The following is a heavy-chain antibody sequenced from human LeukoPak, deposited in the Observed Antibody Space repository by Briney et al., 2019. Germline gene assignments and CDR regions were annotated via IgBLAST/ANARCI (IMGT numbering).Heavy chain of an antibody. Sequence: GRSLRLSCAASGFTFSSYWMSWVRQAPGKGLEWVSTVSDSGSSTYYADSVKGRFTISRDNFKNALYLHMNSLRAEDTAVYYCAKTNTGYFNYWGQGTLVTVSS. J-gene: IGHJ4*02. CDR3: AKTNTGYFNY. V-gene: IGHV3-23*01. D-gene: IGHD4-17*01. CDR2: VSDSGSST. CDR1: GFTFSSYW.